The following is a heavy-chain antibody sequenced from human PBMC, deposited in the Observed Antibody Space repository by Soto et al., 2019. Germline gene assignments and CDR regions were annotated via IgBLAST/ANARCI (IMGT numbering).Heavy chain of an antibody. V-gene: IGHV4-30-4*01. Sequence: SETLSLTCTVSGGSISSGDYYWSWIRQPPGKGLEWIGYIYYSGSTYYNPSLKSRVTISVDTSKNQFSLKLSSVTAADTAVYYCAREGYYDSTLGWFDPWGQGTLVTVS. CDR1: GGSISSGDYY. D-gene: IGHD3-22*01. J-gene: IGHJ5*02. CDR2: IYYSGST. CDR3: AREGYYDSTLGWFDP.